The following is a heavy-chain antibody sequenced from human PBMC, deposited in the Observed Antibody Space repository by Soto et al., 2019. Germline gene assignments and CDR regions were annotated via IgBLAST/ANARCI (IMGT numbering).Heavy chain of an antibody. J-gene: IGHJ4*02. D-gene: IGHD6-19*01. V-gene: IGHV1-2*02. Sequence: QVQLVQSGAEVKKPGASVKVSCKASGYTFTGYYMHWVRQAPGQGLEWMGWINPNSGGTNYAQKFQGGVTMTRDTSISTAYMELSRLRSDDTAVYYCARGSSGWYPMYYFDYWGQGTLVTVSS. CDR2: INPNSGGT. CDR1: GYTFTGYY. CDR3: ARGSSGWYPMYYFDY.